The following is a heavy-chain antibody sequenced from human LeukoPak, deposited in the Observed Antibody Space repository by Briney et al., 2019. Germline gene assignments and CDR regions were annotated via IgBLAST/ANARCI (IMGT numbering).Heavy chain of an antibody. D-gene: IGHD5-12*01. CDR1: GGSISRNS. CDR3: ARSGRSGYSSDY. CDR2: IFYSGST. V-gene: IGHV4-59*01. J-gene: IGHJ4*02. Sequence: SETLSLTCTVSGGSISRNSWSSIRQPPGKGLGWIGYIFYSGSTNYNPSLKSRVPISVDTPKNHFSLKLSSLTAADTAVYYCARSGRSGYSSDYWGQGTLVSVSS.